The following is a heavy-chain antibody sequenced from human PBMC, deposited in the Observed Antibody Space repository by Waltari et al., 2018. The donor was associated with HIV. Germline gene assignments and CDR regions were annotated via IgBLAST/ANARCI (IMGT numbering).Heavy chain of an antibody. V-gene: IGHV3-7*01. CDR1: VFTFSSHC. J-gene: IGHJ4*02. D-gene: IGHD3-22*01. CDR2: IKPDGSET. CDR3: AREYFYESSGYYYRSTFDY. Sequence: EVQLVVSGGGLAQSGESLRLSCAAHVFTFSSHCMCWVRQAPGKGLEWVANIKPDGSETYYVDSVKGRFTISRDNAKTSLYLQMNSLRAEDTAVYFCAREYFYESSGYYYRSTFDYWGQGTLVTVSS.